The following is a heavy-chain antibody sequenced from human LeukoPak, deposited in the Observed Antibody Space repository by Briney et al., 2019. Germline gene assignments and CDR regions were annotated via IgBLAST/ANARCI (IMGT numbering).Heavy chain of an antibody. Sequence: ASVKVSCKASGYTFTNYYMRWVRQAPGQGLEWMGIINPSGGSTSYAQKFQGRVTMTRDTSTSTVYMELSSLRAEDTAVYYCARGKQDIVVVRPDAYYFDSWGQGTLVTRSS. CDR2: INPSGGST. CDR3: ARGKQDIVVVRPDAYYFDS. V-gene: IGHV1-46*01. J-gene: IGHJ4*02. CDR1: GYTFTNYY. D-gene: IGHD2-2*01.